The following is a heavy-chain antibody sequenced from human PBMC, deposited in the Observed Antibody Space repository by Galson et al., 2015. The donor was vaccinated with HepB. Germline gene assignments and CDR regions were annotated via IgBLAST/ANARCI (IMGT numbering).Heavy chain of an antibody. D-gene: IGHD5-18*01. CDR1: GYTFTSYG. Sequence: SVKVSCKASGYTFTSYGISWVRQAPGQGLEWMGRISANNGNTNYAQKLQGRVTMTTDTSTSTAYMELRSLRSDDTAVYYCARDAGYSYGYCFPTQMNPRTNDTFDYWGQGTLVTVSS. CDR2: ISANNGNT. V-gene: IGHV1-18*01. CDR3: ARDAGYSYGYCFPTQMNPRTNDTFDY. J-gene: IGHJ4*02.